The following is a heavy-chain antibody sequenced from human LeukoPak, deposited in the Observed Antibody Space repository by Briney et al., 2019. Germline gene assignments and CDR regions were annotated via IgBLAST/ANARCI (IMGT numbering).Heavy chain of an antibody. Sequence: GGSLRLSCAASGFTFSSYGMHWVRQAPGKGLEWVAFIRHDGSNRYYADSLKGRFTISRDNSKNTLYLQMNSLRAEDTAVYYCAKDGDGSFIWGQGTMVTVSS. CDR1: GFTFSSYG. J-gene: IGHJ3*02. D-gene: IGHD3-10*01. V-gene: IGHV3-30*02. CDR2: IRHDGSNR. CDR3: AKDGDGSFI.